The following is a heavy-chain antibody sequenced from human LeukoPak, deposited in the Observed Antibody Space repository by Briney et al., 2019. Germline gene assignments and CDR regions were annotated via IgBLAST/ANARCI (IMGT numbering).Heavy chain of an antibody. CDR2: ITNDGSRQ. CDR1: GFTFSDHY. J-gene: IGHJ4*02. CDR3: AKGRRTGFVDY. D-gene: IGHD1-1*01. V-gene: IGHV3-30*18. Sequence: GGSLRLSCAASGFTFSDHYMDWVRQAPGKGLEWLAVITNDGSRQFYADSVKGRFTVSRDNSKSLLFLQMESLRHDDTGIYYCAKGRRTGFVDYWGQGALVTVSS.